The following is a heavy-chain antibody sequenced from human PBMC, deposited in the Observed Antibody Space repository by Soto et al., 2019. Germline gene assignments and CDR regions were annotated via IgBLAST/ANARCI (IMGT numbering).Heavy chain of an antibody. D-gene: IGHD2-15*01. CDR1: GFTFSSYW. Sequence: EVQLVESGGGLVQPGGSLRLSCAASGFTFSSYWMHWVRQAPGKGLVWVSRINSDGSSTNYADSVKGRFTISRDNAKNTLFLQMNSLRAEDTALYYCARGYCSGGSCWDQSFDYWGQGTVVTVSS. V-gene: IGHV3-74*01. J-gene: IGHJ4*02. CDR2: INSDGSST. CDR3: ARGYCSGGSCWDQSFDY.